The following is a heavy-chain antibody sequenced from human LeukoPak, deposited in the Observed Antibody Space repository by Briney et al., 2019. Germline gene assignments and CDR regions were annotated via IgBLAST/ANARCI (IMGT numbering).Heavy chain of an antibody. CDR3: ATALYYYYYHGMDV. V-gene: IGHV3-23*01. J-gene: IGHJ6*02. CDR2: ISGSGGST. CDR1: GFTFSSYA. Sequence: GGSLRLSCAASGFTFSSYAMSWVRQAPGKGLEWVSAISGSGGSTYYADSVKGRFTISRDNSKNTLYLQMNSLRAEDTAVYYCATALYYYYYHGMDVWGQGTTVTVSS.